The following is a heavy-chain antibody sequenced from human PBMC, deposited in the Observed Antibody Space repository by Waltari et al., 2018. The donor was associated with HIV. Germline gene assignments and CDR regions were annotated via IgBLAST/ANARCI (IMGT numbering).Heavy chain of an antibody. J-gene: IGHJ4*02. CDR3: ARGFSGFDY. CDR2: INPSGERT. CDR1: GNTVTRYY. Sequence: QVQLGQSGAEVKTPGASVKVSCKASGNTVTRYYMHWVRQAPGQGLEWMGVINPSGERTVYAQKFQGRVTMTRDASTSTVYMVLSTLRSEDTAVYYCARGFSGFDYWGQGTLITVSS. V-gene: IGHV1-46*01.